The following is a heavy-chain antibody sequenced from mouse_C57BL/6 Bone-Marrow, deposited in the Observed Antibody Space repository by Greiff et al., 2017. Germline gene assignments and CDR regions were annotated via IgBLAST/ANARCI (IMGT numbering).Heavy chain of an antibody. V-gene: IGHV1-76*01. Sequence: QVQLQQSGAELVRPGASVKLSCKASGYTFTDYYINWVKQRPGQGLEWIARIYPGSGNTYYNEKFKGKATLTAEKSSSTAYMQLSSLTSEDSAVYFCASHYGNYWYFDVWGTGTTVTVSS. J-gene: IGHJ1*03. CDR2: IYPGSGNT. D-gene: IGHD2-1*01. CDR3: ASHYGNYWYFDV. CDR1: GYTFTDYY.